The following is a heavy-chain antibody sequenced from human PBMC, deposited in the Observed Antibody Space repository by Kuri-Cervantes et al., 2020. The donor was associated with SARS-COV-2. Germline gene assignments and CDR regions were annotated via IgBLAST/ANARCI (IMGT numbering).Heavy chain of an antibody. D-gene: IGHD1-1*01. CDR2: INPDGSYT. CDR1: GFTFSGHW. CDR3: VRDGDHWNFDY. J-gene: IGHJ4*02. V-gene: IGHV3-74*01. Sequence: GESLKISCAASGFTFSGHWKHWVRQAPGKGLVWVSRINPDGSYTDNADSVKGRFTLSRDNAKNMLFLQMNSLRAEDTAVYYCVRDGDHWNFDYWGQGTLVTVSS.